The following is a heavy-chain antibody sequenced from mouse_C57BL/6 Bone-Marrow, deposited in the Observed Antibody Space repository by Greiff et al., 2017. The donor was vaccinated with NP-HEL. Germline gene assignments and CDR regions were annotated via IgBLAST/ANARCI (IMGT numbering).Heavy chain of an antibody. CDR3: ASRGYYAMDY. Sequence: VQLQQSGPELVKPGASVKISCKASGYTFTDYYMHWVKQSHGQSLEWIGDINPNNGGTSYNQKFKGKATLTVDKSSSTAYMELRSLTSEDSAVYYCASRGYYAMDYWGQGTSVTVSS. V-gene: IGHV1-26*01. CDR2: INPNNGGT. D-gene: IGHD3-1*01. J-gene: IGHJ4*01. CDR1: GYTFTDYY.